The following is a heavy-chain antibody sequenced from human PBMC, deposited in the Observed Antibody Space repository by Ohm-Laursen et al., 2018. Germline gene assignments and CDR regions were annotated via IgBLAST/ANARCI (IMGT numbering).Heavy chain of an antibody. Sequence: TQTLTLTCTVSGFSLSNARMGVSWIRQPPGKALEWLAHTFSNDEKSYSTSLKSRLTISKDTSKGQVVLTMTNMDPVDTATYYCARIRGIAAAEYYFDYWGQGTLVTVSS. CDR3: ARIRGIAAAEYYFDY. J-gene: IGHJ4*02. CDR1: GFSLSNARMG. D-gene: IGHD6-13*01. V-gene: IGHV2-26*01. CDR2: TFSNDEK.